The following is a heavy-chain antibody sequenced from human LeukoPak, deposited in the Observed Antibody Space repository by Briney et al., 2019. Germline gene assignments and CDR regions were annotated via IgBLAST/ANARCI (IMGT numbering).Heavy chain of an antibody. CDR3: VKDRKYYFEH. J-gene: IGHJ4*02. CDR2: VSFDGGNI. V-gene: IGHV3-30*18. Sequence: AGTSLSLSCAASGFTFNMYGMHWVRQAPGKGLEWVAIVSFDGGNIYYADSVKGRFTISRDNSKNTVSLHMTSLTSDDTAVYYCVKDRKYYFEHWGRGTLVTVSS. CDR1: GFTFNMYG.